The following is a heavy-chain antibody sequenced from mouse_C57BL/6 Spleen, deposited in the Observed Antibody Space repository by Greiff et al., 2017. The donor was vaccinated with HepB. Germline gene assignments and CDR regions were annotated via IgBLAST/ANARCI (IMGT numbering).Heavy chain of an antibody. CDR2: IDPSDSYT. D-gene: IGHD2-1*01. V-gene: IGHV1-59*01. CDR3: ARVYYGNYGGAMDY. Sequence: QVQLQQSGAELVRPGTSVKLSCKASGYTFTSYWMHWVKQRPGQGLEWIGVIDPSDSYTNYNQKFKGKATLTVDTSSSTAYMQLSSLTSEDSAVYYCARVYYGNYGGAMDYWGQGTSVTVSS. J-gene: IGHJ4*01. CDR1: GYTFTSYW.